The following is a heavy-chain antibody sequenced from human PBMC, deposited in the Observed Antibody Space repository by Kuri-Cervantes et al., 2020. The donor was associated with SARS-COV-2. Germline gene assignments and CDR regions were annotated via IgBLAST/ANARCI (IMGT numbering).Heavy chain of an antibody. V-gene: IGHV4-39*01. CDR2: IYYSGST. D-gene: IGHD5-18*01. CDR1: GGSISSSSYY. J-gene: IGHJ6*02. Sequence: ESLKISCTVSGGSISSSSYYWGWIRQPPGKGLEWIGSIYYSGSTYYNPSLKSRVTISVDTSKNQFSLKLSSVTAADTAVYYCARLVRGTQLWSIGNYYYYYGMDVWGQGTTVTVSS. CDR3: ARLVRGTQLWSIGNYYYYYGMDV.